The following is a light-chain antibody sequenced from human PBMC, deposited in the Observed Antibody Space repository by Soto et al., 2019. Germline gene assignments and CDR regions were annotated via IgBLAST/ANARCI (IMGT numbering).Light chain of an antibody. Sequence: HSALTKPASLNGFPGQSITISCAGTSSDVGRYTYVSWYQQHPGKAPKLIIYDVYNRPSGVSTRFSGSKSGNTAPLTISGLQAEDEADYYCTSYTSTSTPYVFGGGTKVTVL. CDR2: DVY. V-gene: IGLV2-14*01. CDR3: TSYTSTSTPYV. J-gene: IGLJ1*01. CDR1: SSDVGRYTY.